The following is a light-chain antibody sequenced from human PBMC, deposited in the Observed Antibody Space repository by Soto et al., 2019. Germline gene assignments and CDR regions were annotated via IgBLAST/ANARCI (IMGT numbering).Light chain of an antibody. CDR2: GAS. J-gene: IGKJ3*01. Sequence: EIVLTQSPGTLSLSPGERATLSCRASQSFSSSYLAWYQQKPGQAPRLLIYGASSRATGIPDRFSGSGSGTDFTLTISSLETEDFAVYYCQHYGSELFNFGPGTKVDVK. CDR1: QSFSSSY. V-gene: IGKV3-20*01. CDR3: QHYGSELFN.